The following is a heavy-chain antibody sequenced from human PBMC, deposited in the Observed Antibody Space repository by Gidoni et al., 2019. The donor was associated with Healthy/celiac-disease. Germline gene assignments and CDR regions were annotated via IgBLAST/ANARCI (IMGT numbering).Heavy chain of an antibody. CDR2: IISSSSYI. CDR3: ARDLGYCSGGNCYSRSGDV. V-gene: IGHV3-21*01. J-gene: IGHJ6*02. D-gene: IGHD2-15*01. Sequence: EVQLVESGGGLVKPGGSLRLSCAASGFTFLSYIMYWARQAPGKGLEWVSFIISSSSYIHYTESVKGRFTISRDNAKNSLYLQMNSLRAEDTAVYFCARDLGYCSGGNCYSRSGDVWGQGTTVTVSS. CDR1: GFTFLSYI.